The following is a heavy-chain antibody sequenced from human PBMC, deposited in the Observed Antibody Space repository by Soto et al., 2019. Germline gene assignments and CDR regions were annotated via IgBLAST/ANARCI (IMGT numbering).Heavy chain of an antibody. CDR1: GYSFTSYW. V-gene: IGHV5-51*01. CDR3: ATPVVLPGPRAGFDY. J-gene: IGHJ4*02. CDR2: IYPGDSDT. D-gene: IGHD3-9*01. Sequence: AESLKISFKGSGYSFTSYWIRWVRQMPVKGLEWMGIIYPGDSDTRYSPSFQGQVTISVDQSISTAFLHWSSLQASDTAIYYCATPVVLPGPRAGFDYSGQGTLVTVCS.